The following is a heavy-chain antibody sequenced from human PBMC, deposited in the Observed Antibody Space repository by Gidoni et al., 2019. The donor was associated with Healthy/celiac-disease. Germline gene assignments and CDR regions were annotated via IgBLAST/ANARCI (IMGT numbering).Heavy chain of an antibody. D-gene: IGHD6-13*01. CDR1: GGTFSSYT. CDR3: ARAAPSSWSDY. J-gene: IGHJ4*02. V-gene: IGHV1-69*02. CDR2: IIPVLVIA. Sequence: QVQLVQSGAEVQKPGCSVKVSCKGSGGTFSSYTISWVRQPPGQGLEWMGRIIPVLVIANYAQKFQSIVTIPADKSTSTAYMELSSLSSADTAVYFCARAAPSSWSDYWGQGTLVTVSS.